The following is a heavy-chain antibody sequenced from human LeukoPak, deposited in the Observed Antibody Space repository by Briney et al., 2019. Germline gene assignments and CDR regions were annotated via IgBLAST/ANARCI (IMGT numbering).Heavy chain of an antibody. CDR1: GGSISSYY. V-gene: IGHV4-59*12. CDR3: ARDPGYSSSWYWLDAFDI. Sequence: SETLSLTCTVSGGSISSYYWSWIRQPPGKGLEWIGYIYYSGSTNYNPSLKSRVTISVDTSKNQFSLKLSSVTAADTAVYYCARDPGYSSSWYWLDAFDIWGQGTMVTVSS. CDR2: IYYSGST. D-gene: IGHD6-13*01. J-gene: IGHJ3*02.